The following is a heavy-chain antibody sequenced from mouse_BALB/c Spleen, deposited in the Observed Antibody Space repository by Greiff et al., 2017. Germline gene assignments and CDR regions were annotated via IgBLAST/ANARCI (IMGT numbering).Heavy chain of an antibody. CDR3: ARCNDYDERDFAY. J-gene: IGHJ3*01. D-gene: IGHD2-4*01. V-gene: IGHV1-18*01. CDR2: INPNNGGT. CDR1: GYTFTDYN. Sequence: DVQLQESGPELVKPGASVKIPCKASGYTFTDYNMDWVKQSHGKSLEWIGDINPNNGGTIYNQKFKGKATLTVDKSSSTAYMELRSLTSEDTAVYYCARCNDYDERDFAYWGQGTLVTVSA.